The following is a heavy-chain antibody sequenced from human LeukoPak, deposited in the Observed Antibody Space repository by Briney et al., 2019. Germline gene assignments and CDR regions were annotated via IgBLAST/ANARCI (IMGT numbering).Heavy chain of an antibody. CDR3: ASYPHGYCSGGSCYQIDY. CDR1: GFTFDDYA. V-gene: IGHV3-9*01. CDR2: ISWNSGSI. J-gene: IGHJ4*02. D-gene: IGHD2-15*01. Sequence: GGSLRLSCAASGFTFDDYAMHWVRQAPGKGLEWVSGISWNSGSIAYADSVKGRFTISRDNAKNSLYLQMNSLRAEDTAVYYCASYPHGYCSGGSCYQIDYWGQGTLVTVSS.